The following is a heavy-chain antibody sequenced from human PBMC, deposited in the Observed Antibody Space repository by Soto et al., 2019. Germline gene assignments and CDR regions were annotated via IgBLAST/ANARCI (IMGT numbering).Heavy chain of an antibody. CDR1: GDSVSSNSVG. CDR2: TYYRSKWYN. Sequence: PSQTLSHTCDISGDSVSSNSVGWNWIRQFPSRGLEWLGRTYYRSKWYNDYAVSVKSRITINPDTSKDQFSLHLNSVTPEDTAVYYCARSAKGGAFDFWGQGTMVTVSS. CDR3: ARSAKGGAFDF. J-gene: IGHJ3*01. V-gene: IGHV6-1*01.